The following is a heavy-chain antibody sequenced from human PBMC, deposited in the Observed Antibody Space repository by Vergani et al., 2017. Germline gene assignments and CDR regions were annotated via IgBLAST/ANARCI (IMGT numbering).Heavy chain of an antibody. Sequence: QLQLQESGPGLVKPSETLSLTCTVSGGSISSSSYYWGWIRQPPGKGLEWIGSIYYSGSTYYNPSLKSRVTISVDTSKNQFSLKLSSVTAADTAVYYCARVGGKYYGSGSYPAWGQGTLVTVSS. CDR2: IYYSGST. V-gene: IGHV4-39*07. CDR1: GGSISSSSYY. D-gene: IGHD3-10*01. J-gene: IGHJ5*02. CDR3: ARVGGKYYGSGSYPA.